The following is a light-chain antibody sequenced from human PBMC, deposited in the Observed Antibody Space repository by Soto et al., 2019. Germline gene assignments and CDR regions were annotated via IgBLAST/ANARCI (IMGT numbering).Light chain of an antibody. CDR2: GAY. CDR1: QTVASKF. J-gene: IGKJ5*01. Sequence: IVLTQSPGTLSLSPGERATLSCRASQTVASKFLAWYQKKPGQAPRLLIYGAYSRATDIPGRFSGSGSGTDFTLTISRLEPEDFAVYYCQQYGTSPLISFGQGTRLEIK. V-gene: IGKV3-20*01. CDR3: QQYGTSPLIS.